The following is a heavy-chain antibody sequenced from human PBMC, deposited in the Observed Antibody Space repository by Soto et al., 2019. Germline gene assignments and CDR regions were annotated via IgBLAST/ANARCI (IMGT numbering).Heavy chain of an antibody. J-gene: IGHJ6*02. CDR1: RYTFASYG. Sequence: GPSVEASCKASRYTFASYGISSPRHSPGQGLEWMGWISAYNGNTNYAQKLQGRVTMTTDTSTSTAYMELRSLRSDDTAVYYCARDVSEPTIFVVVITANQVYYYGMDVWGQGTTVTVSS. CDR3: ARDVSEPTIFVVVITANQVYYYGMDV. D-gene: IGHD3-3*01. V-gene: IGHV1-18*01. CDR2: ISAYNGNT.